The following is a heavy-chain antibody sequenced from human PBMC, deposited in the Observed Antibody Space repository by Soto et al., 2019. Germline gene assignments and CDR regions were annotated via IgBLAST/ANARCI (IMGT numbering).Heavy chain of an antibody. D-gene: IGHD3-22*01. CDR3: ARHYYDSSGYYYAHYYYYYYGMDV. CDR2: IYYSGST. V-gene: IGHV4-39*01. Sequence: PSETLSLTCTVSGGSISSSSYYWGWIRQPPGKGLEWIGSIYYSGSTYYNPSLKSRVTISVDTSKNQFSLKLSSVTAADTAVYYCARHYYDSSGYYYAHYYYYYYGMDVWGQGTTVTVSS. CDR1: GGSISSSSYY. J-gene: IGHJ6*02.